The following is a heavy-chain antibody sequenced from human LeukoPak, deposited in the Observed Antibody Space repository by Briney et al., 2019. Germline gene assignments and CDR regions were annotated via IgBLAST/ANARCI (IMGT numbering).Heavy chain of an antibody. CDR2: ISSSGSTI. CDR3: ARARPFYYYYGMDV. V-gene: IGHV3-48*03. J-gene: IGHJ6*02. CDR1: GFTFSSYE. Sequence: GGSLRLSCAASGFTFSSYEMNWVRQAPGKGLEWVSYISSSGSTIYYADSVKGRFTIYRDNAKNSLYLQMNSLRAEDTAVYYCARARPFYYYYGMDVWGQGTTVTVSS.